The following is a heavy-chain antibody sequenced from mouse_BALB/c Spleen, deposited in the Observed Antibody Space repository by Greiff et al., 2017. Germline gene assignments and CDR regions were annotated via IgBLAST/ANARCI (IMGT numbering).Heavy chain of an antibody. CDR3: AREYGNSPDY. J-gene: IGHJ2*01. Sequence: QVQLKQSGAELAKPGASVKMSCKASGYTFTSYWMHWVKQRPGQGLEWIGYINPSTGYTEYNQKFKDKATLTADKSSSTAYMQLSSLTSEDSAVYYCAREYGNSPDYWGQGTTLTVSS. CDR2: INPSTGYT. CDR1: GYTFTSYW. D-gene: IGHD2-10*02. V-gene: IGHV1-7*01.